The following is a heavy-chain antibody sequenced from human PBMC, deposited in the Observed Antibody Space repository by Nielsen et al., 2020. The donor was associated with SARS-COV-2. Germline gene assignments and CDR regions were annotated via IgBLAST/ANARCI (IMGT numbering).Heavy chain of an antibody. CDR1: GFTLSSQW. V-gene: IGHV3-7*01. CDR3: ARDWGRAFDV. J-gene: IGHJ3*01. Sequence: GGSLLSCAASGFTLSSQWMGWVRQAPGKGLEWVADIKQDGSEKVYVDSVKGRFTISRDNAKNSLYLQMNSLRAEDTAIYYCARDWGRAFDVWSQGTMVTVSS. CDR2: IKQDGSEK. D-gene: IGHD3-16*01.